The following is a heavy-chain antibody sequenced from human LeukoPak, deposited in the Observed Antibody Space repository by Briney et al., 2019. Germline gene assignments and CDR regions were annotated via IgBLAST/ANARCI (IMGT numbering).Heavy chain of an antibody. V-gene: IGHV3-23*01. D-gene: IGHD2-2*02. J-gene: IGHJ6*02. CDR1: EITFSNYA. CDR3: AKAMRHCRSTGCFTYYYHGMDV. CDR2: ITGSGGTT. Sequence: GGSLRLSCAASEITFSNYAMNWVRQAPGKGLEWVSGITGSGGTTYYTDSVKGRFTISRDNSKNTLYLQMKSLRAEDTAAYYCAKAMRHCRSTGCFTYYYHGMDVWGQGTTVTVSS.